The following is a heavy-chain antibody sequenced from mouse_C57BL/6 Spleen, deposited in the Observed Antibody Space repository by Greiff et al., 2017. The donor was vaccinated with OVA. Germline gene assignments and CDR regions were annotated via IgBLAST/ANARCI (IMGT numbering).Heavy chain of an antibody. Sequence: EVKVEESGGGLVKPGGSLKLSCAASGFTFSSYAMSWVRQTPEKRLEWVATISDGGSYTYYPDNVKGRFTISRDNAKNNLYLQMSHLKSEDTAMYYCARERPYERYFDVWGTGTTVTVSS. V-gene: IGHV5-4*01. D-gene: IGHD2-12*01. CDR1: GFTFSSYA. CDR2: ISDGGSYT. J-gene: IGHJ1*03. CDR3: ARERPYERYFDV.